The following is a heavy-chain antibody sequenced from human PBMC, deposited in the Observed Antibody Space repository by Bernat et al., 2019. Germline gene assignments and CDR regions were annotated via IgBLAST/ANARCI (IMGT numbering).Heavy chain of an antibody. CDR1: GYTFTNYA. CDR3: ARDLVVAATDTYWYFDL. D-gene: IGHD2-15*01. V-gene: IGHV1-3*01. J-gene: IGHJ2*01. Sequence: QVQLVQSGTEVKKPGASVKVSCKASGYTFTNYAMHWVRQAPGQGLEWMGWISAGNGKTKYSQKFQGRVTITRTTSASTAYMELSSLRSEDTAVYYCARDLVVAATDTYWYFDLWGRGTLVTVSS. CDR2: ISAGNGKT.